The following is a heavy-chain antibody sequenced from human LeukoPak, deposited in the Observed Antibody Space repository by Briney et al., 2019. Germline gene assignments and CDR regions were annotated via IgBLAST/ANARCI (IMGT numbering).Heavy chain of an antibody. J-gene: IGHJ4*02. CDR2: INPSGGST. Sequence: GASVKVSCKASGYTFTSYGISWVRQAPGQGLEWMGIINPSGGSTSYAQKFQGRVTMTRDMSTSTVYMELSSLRAEDTAVYYCARDGDGDYLFSYYFDYWGQGTLVTVSS. CDR3: ARDGDGDYLFSYYFDY. CDR1: GYTFTSYG. V-gene: IGHV1-46*01. D-gene: IGHD4-17*01.